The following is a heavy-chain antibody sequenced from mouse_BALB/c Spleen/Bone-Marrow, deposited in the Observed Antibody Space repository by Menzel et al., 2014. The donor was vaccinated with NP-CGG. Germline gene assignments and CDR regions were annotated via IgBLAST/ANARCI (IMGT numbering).Heavy chain of an antibody. V-gene: IGHV1-9*01. CDR2: ILPGSGST. Sequence: VQLQQSGAELMKPGASVKISCKATGYTFSNYWMEWVKQRPGHGLGWIGEILPGSGSTNYNEKFTGKATFTADTSSNTAYLQLSSLTSADSAVYYCASGDYFDYWGQGTTLTVSS. J-gene: IGHJ2*01. CDR3: ASGDYFDY. CDR1: GYTFSNYW.